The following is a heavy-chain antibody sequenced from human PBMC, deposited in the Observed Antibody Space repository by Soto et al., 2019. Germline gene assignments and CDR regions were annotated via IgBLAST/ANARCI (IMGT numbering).Heavy chain of an antibody. D-gene: IGHD3-3*01. J-gene: IGHJ4*02. CDR3: ARHLRFLEWFPDYFDY. CDR1: GGSISSSSYY. CDR2: IYCSGST. Sequence: QLQLQESGPGLVKPSETLSLTCTVSGGSISSSSYYWCWIRQPPGKGLEWIGSIYCSGSTYYNPSLKRRVTTSVDTSKNQFPMKLSSVTAADTAVYYCARHLRFLEWFPDYFDYWGQGTLVTVSS. V-gene: IGHV4-39*01.